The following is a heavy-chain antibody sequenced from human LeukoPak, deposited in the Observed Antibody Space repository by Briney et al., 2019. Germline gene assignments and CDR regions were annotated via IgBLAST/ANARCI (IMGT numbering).Heavy chain of an antibody. V-gene: IGHV4-34*01. CDR1: GGSFSGYY. CDR3: AGEDYFDSSGYASWRFDI. CDR2: INHSGST. J-gene: IGHJ3*02. D-gene: IGHD3-22*01. Sequence: SETLSLTCAVYGGSFSGYYWSWIRQPPGKGLEWIGEINHSGSTNYNPSLKSRVTISVDTSKNQFSLKLSSVTAADTAVYYCAGEDYFDSSGYASWRFDIWGQGTMVTVSS.